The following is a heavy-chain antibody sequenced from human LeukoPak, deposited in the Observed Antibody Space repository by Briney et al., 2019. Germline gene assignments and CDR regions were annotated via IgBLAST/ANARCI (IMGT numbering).Heavy chain of an antibody. D-gene: IGHD6-19*01. CDR1: GDSVSSNSAA. J-gene: IGHJ4*02. V-gene: IGHV6-1*01. Sequence: SQTLSLTCAISGDSVSSNSAAWNWIRQSPPRGLEWLGRTSYRSKWYNGYAVSVKSRITIHSALSKNQFSLQLTSVTPEDTAVYYCARGSGLVLPFDYWGQGTLVTVSS. CDR2: TSYRSKWYN. CDR3: ARGSGLVLPFDY.